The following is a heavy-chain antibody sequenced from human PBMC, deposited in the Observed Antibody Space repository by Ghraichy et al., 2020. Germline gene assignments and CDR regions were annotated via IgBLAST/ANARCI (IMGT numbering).Heavy chain of an antibody. Sequence: GGSLRLSCAASGFTFSSYAMSWVRQAPGKGLEWVSAISGSGGSTYYADSVKGRFTISRDNSKNTLYLQMNSLRAEDTAVYYCAKVSPYIVVVPAAHDAFDIWGQGTMVTVSS. V-gene: IGHV3-23*01. CDR3: AKVSPYIVVVPAAHDAFDI. CDR2: ISGSGGST. J-gene: IGHJ3*02. D-gene: IGHD2-2*01. CDR1: GFTFSSYA.